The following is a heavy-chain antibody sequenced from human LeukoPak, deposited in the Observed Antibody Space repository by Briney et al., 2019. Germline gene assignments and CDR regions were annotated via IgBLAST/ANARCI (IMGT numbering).Heavy chain of an antibody. D-gene: IGHD1-1*01. V-gene: IGHV3-23*01. Sequence: TGGSLRLSCAASGFSISNSPMSWVRQPPGRGLEWVAGISESGDRRMYAASVKGRVTISRDNSNNILSLQMNALRADDTAVYYCAKVVPSVNYPLEFWGQGTLVTVSS. J-gene: IGHJ4*02. CDR1: GFSISNSP. CDR2: ISESGDRR. CDR3: AKVVPSVNYPLEF.